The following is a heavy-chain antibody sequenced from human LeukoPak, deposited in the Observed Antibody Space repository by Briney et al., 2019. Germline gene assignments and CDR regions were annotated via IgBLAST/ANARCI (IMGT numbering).Heavy chain of an antibody. V-gene: IGHV3-23*01. CDR2: IGGGGGT. Sequence: GGSLRLSCAASGFTFNTYAMSWVRQAPGKGLEWVSSIGGGGGTYYADSLKGGVTISRDNSKNTLYLQMKSLRAEDTAVYYCAKGNSGYNSGYYYHFFDYWGQGTLVTVSS. D-gene: IGHD5-12*01. CDR1: GFTFNTYA. CDR3: AKGNSGYNSGYYYHFFDY. J-gene: IGHJ4*02.